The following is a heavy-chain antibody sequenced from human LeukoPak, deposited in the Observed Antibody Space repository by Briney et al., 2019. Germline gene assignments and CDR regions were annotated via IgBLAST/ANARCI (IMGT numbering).Heavy chain of an antibody. CDR1: GFTFSSYW. CDR2: IKQDGSEK. CDR3: CRQYGSGLETLYYYYYMDV. D-gene: IGHD3-10*01. V-gene: IGHV3-7*01. J-gene: IGHJ6*03. Sequence: GGSLRLSCAASGFTFSSYWMSWVRQAPGKGLEWVANIKQDGSEKYYVDSVKGRFTISRDNAKNSLYLQMNSLRAEDTAVYYCCRQYGSGLETLYYYYYMDVWGKGTTVTVSS.